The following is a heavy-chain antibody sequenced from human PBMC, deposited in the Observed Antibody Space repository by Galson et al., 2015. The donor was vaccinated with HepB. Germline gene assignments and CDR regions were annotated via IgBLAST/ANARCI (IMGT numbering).Heavy chain of an antibody. V-gene: IGHV3-23*01. D-gene: IGHD1-26*01. CDR1: GFTFSSSA. J-gene: IGHJ4*02. Sequence: SLRLSCAASGFTFSSSAMPWVRQAPGKGLEWVSTISKSGGRTHYRDSVKGRFTISRDNSQSIVYLQMNSLRGDDTAIYYCAKDQKWDVPHYFDSWGQGTLVTVSS. CDR2: ISKSGGRT. CDR3: AKDQKWDVPHYFDS.